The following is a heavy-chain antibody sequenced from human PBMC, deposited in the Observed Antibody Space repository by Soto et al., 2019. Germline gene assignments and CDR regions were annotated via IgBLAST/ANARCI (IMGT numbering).Heavy chain of an antibody. J-gene: IGHJ4*02. Sequence: GGSLRLSCAASGFTFSSYGMHWVRQAPGKGLEWVAVISYDGSNKYYADSVKGRFTISRDNSKNTLYLQMNSLRAEDTAVYYCAKDYSYWVVAYYFDYWGQGTLVTVSS. V-gene: IGHV3-30*18. CDR1: GFTFSSYG. D-gene: IGHD2-15*01. CDR3: AKDYSYWVVAYYFDY. CDR2: ISYDGSNK.